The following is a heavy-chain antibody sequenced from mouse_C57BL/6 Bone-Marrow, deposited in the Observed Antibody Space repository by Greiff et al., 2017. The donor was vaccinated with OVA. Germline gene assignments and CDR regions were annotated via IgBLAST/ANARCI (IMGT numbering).Heavy chain of an antibody. CDR1: GYTFTSYG. J-gene: IGHJ1*03. D-gene: IGHD1-1*01. Sequence: VLLLQSGAELVKPGASVKLSCTASGYTFTSYGMSWVRQSTGQSLEWVGEIYPRSGNTYYNEKLKGKATLTAGKSSSTAYMGLRSLTSEDSAVYFGARCTTVVASDFDVWGTGTTVTVSS. V-gene: IGHV1-81*01. CDR3: ARCTTVVASDFDV. CDR2: IYPRSGNT.